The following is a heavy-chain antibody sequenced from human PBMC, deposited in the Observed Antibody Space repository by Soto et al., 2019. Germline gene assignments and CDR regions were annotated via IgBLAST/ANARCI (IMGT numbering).Heavy chain of an antibody. Sequence: PSETLSLTCTVSGGSISSYYWSWIRQPPGKGLEWIGYIYYSGSTNYNPSLKSRVTISVDTSKNQFSLKLSSVTAADTAVYYCARGGCSGGSCYRSPFRFDPWGQGTLVTVSS. CDR3: ARGGCSGGSCYRSPFRFDP. CDR2: IYYSGST. CDR1: GGSISSYY. D-gene: IGHD2-15*01. V-gene: IGHV4-59*01. J-gene: IGHJ5*02.